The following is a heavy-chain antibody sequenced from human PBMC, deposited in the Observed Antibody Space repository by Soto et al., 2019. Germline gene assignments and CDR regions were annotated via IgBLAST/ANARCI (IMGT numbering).Heavy chain of an antibody. CDR1: GYTFTSYA. V-gene: IGHV1-3*01. Sequence: GASVKVSCKASGYTFTSYAMHWVRQAPGQRLEWMGWINAGNGNTNYAQKFQGRVTITADESTSTAYMELSSLRSEDTAVYYCARGNYYDSSGYLRYYGMDVWGQGTTVTVSS. CDR2: INAGNGNT. D-gene: IGHD3-22*01. CDR3: ARGNYYDSSGYLRYYGMDV. J-gene: IGHJ6*02.